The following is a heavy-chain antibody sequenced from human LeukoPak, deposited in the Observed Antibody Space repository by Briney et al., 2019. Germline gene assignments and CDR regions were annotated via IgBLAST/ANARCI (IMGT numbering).Heavy chain of an antibody. CDR3: ARDQDYYYYYMDV. CDR1: GYSISSGYY. CDR2: IYHSGST. V-gene: IGHV4-38-2*02. Sequence: SETLSLTCTVSGYSISSGYYWGWIRQPPGKGLEWIGSIYHSGSTYYNPSLKSRVTISVDTSKNQFSLKLSSVTAADTAVYYCARDQDYYYYYMDVWGKGTTVTVSS. J-gene: IGHJ6*03.